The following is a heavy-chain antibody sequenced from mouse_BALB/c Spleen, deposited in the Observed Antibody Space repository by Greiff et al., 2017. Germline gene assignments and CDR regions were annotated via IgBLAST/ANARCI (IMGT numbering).Heavy chain of an antibody. CDR2: IDPANGNT. V-gene: IGHV14-3*02. CDR1: GFNIKDTY. CDR3: ARGAAYYRYDGAMDY. J-gene: IGHJ4*01. D-gene: IGHD2-14*01. Sequence: EVQRVESGAELVKPGASVKLSCTASGFNIKDTYMHWVKQRPEQGLEWIGRIDPANGNTKYDPKFQGKATITADTSSNTAYLQLSSLTSEDTAVYYCARGAAYYRYDGAMDYWGQGTPVTVSS.